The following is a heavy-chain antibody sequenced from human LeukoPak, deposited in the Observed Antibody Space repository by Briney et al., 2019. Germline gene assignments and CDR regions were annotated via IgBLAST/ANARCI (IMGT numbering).Heavy chain of an antibody. CDR2: IYSGGST. CDR1: GFTVSSNY. Sequence: GGSLRLSCAASGFTVSSNYMSWVRQAPGKGLEWVLVIYSGGSTYYADSVKGRFTISRDNSKNTLYLQMNSLRAEDTAVYYCARDLSLYCSGGSCYSLNYWGQGTLVTVSS. J-gene: IGHJ4*02. CDR3: ARDLSLYCSGGSCYSLNY. V-gene: IGHV3-66*01. D-gene: IGHD2-15*01.